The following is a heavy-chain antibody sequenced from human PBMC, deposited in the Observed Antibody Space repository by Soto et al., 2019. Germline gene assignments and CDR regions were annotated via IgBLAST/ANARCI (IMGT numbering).Heavy chain of an antibody. J-gene: IGHJ4*02. Sequence: PGGSLRLSCAASGFTFSSYAMSWVRQAPGKGLEWVSAISGSGGSTYYADSVKGRFTISRDNSKNTLYLQMNSLRAEDTAVYYCAQEDYYDSSGYGLIGYWGQGTLVTVSS. D-gene: IGHD3-22*01. V-gene: IGHV3-23*01. CDR2: ISGSGGST. CDR1: GFTFSSYA. CDR3: AQEDYYDSSGYGLIGY.